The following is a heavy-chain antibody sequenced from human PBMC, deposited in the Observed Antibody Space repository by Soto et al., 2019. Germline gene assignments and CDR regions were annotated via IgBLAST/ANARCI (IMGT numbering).Heavy chain of an antibody. V-gene: IGHV1-24*01. D-gene: IGHD3-16*02. Sequence: ASVKVSCKVSGYTLTELSMHWVRQAPGKGLEWMGGFDPEDGETIYAQKFQGRVTMTEDTSTDTAYMELSSLRSEDTAVYYCATDYDYVWGSYRRSKGSFDYWGQGTLGTVS. CDR2: FDPEDGET. J-gene: IGHJ4*02. CDR3: ATDYDYVWGSYRRSKGSFDY. CDR1: GYTLTELS.